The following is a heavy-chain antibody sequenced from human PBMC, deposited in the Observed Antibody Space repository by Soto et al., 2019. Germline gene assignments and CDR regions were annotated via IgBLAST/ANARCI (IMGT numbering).Heavy chain of an antibody. J-gene: IGHJ6*02. Sequence: LRLSCAASGFTFSNAWMSWVRQAPGKGLEWVGRIKSKTDGGTTDYAAPVKGRFTISRDDSKNTLYLQMNSLKTEDTAVYYCTTASSGSYGMDVWGQGTTVTVSS. CDR2: IKSKTDGGTT. D-gene: IGHD1-26*01. CDR1: GFTFSNAW. CDR3: TTASSGSYGMDV. V-gene: IGHV3-15*01.